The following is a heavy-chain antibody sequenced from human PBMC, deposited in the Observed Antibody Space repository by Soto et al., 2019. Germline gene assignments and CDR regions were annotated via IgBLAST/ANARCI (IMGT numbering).Heavy chain of an antibody. CDR1: GGTFSTYA. CDR2: IIPIFGTA. CDR3: AREIFGVIISGGRDAFDI. D-gene: IGHD3-3*01. J-gene: IGHJ3*02. Sequence: SVKVSCKASGGTFSTYAISWVRQAPGQGLEWMGGIIPIFGTAKYAQKFQGRVTITADESTSTAYMELSSLRSEDTAVYYCAREIFGVIISGGRDAFDIWGPGTMVTVSS. V-gene: IGHV1-69*13.